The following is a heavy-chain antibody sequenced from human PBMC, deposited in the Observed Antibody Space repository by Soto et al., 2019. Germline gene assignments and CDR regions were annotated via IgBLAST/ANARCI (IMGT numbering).Heavy chain of an antibody. CDR2: ISYDGSNK. V-gene: IGHV3-30*18. Sequence: GGSLRLSCAASGFTFSSYGMHWVRQAPGKGLEWVAVISYDGSNKYYADSVKGRFTISRDNSKNTLYLQMNSLRAEDTAVYYCAKDRVPAALSWFDPWGQGTLVTVSS. J-gene: IGHJ5*02. CDR3: AKDRVPAALSWFDP. CDR1: GFTFSSYG. D-gene: IGHD2-2*01.